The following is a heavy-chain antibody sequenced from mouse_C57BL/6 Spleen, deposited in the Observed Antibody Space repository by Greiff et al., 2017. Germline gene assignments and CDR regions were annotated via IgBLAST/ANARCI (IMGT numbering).Heavy chain of an antibody. CDR3: AREDYYGYDEGFAY. CDR1: GFTFSSYA. D-gene: IGHD2-2*01. CDR2: ISDGGSYT. Sequence: DVKLVESGGGLVKPGGSLKLSCAASGFTFSSYAMSWVRQTPEKRLEWVATISDGGSYTYYPDNVKGRFTISRDNAKNNLYLQMSHLKSEDTAMYYCAREDYYGYDEGFAYWGQGTLVTVSA. V-gene: IGHV5-4*01. J-gene: IGHJ3*01.